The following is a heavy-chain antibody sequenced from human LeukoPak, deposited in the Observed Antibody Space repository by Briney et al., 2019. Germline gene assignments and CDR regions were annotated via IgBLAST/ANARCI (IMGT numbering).Heavy chain of an antibody. CDR3: ARPAYCGGNCYYFPDY. Sequence: PGGSLRLSCAASGFTFSDYFMSWIRQAPGKGLEWVSHISSSGTIYYADSVKGRAIISRDNAKNSLYLQMNSLRAEDTAVYYCARPAYCGGNCYYFPDYWGQGTLVTVSS. V-gene: IGHV3-11*04. CDR2: ISSSGTI. J-gene: IGHJ4*02. CDR1: GFTFSDYF. D-gene: IGHD2-21*02.